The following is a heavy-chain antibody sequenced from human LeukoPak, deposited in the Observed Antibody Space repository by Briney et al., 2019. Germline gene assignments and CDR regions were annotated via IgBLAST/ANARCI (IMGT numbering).Heavy chain of an antibody. CDR3: ARVRKEGPHSSAGDFDY. CDR1: GGSISSYY. V-gene: IGHV4-59*01. CDR2: VYYSGST. J-gene: IGHJ4*01. Sequence: SETLSLTCSVSGGSISSYYWSWIRQPPGKGLEWIGHVYYSGSTNYNPSLRSRVSMSVDTSKNHFSLNLSSVLAADTAVYLCARVRKEGPHSSAGDFDYWGHGILVTVSS. D-gene: IGHD6-25*01.